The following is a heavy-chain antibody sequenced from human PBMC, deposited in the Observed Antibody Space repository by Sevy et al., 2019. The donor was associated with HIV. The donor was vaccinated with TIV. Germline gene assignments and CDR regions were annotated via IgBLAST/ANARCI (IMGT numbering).Heavy chain of an antibody. CDR2: INPSSIST. D-gene: IGHD6-13*01. Sequence: ASVKVSCKACGYTFNNYYLHWVRQAPGQGLEWMGVINPSSISTLYAQKFQGRVTMTRDTSTSTVYLELSRLRSEDTAVYYCGRGDGTGRDFDYWGQGTLVTVSS. CDR1: GYTFNNYY. J-gene: IGHJ4*02. V-gene: IGHV1-46*03. CDR3: GRGDGTGRDFDY.